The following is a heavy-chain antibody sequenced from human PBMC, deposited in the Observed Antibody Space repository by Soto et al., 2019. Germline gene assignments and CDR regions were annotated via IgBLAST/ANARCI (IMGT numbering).Heavy chain of an antibody. Sequence: PXETLCLPFAVYGGSFSGYYWSWIRQPPGKGLEWIGEINHSGSTNYNPSLNSRVTISVDTSKNQFSLKLSSVTAADTAVYYCARGLSTYRLVTVNWFDPWGQGTLVIVSS. CDR2: INHSGST. D-gene: IGHD3-9*01. V-gene: IGHV4-34*01. CDR1: GGSFSGYY. J-gene: IGHJ5*02. CDR3: ARGLSTYRLVTVNWFDP.